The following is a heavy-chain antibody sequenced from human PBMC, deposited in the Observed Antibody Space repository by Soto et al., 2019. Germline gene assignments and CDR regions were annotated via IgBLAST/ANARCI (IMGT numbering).Heavy chain of an antibody. CDR3: AKGNGLNFDWFSFDY. CDR2: ISWKSGSI. J-gene: IGHJ4*02. D-gene: IGHD3-9*01. Sequence: EVQLVESGGGLVQPGRSLRLSCAASGFTFDDYAMHWVRHAQGKGLYGVSGISWKSGSIGYADSVRGRFTISRDNAKNSLYLQMNSLRAEDTALYYCAKGNGLNFDWFSFDYWGQGTLVTVSS. V-gene: IGHV3-9*01. CDR1: GFTFDDYA.